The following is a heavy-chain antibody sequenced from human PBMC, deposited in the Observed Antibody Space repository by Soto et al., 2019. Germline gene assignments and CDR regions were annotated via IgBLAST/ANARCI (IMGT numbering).Heavy chain of an antibody. CDR3: AKAWYGDHYYYHAMDV. CDR2: ISGSGGST. J-gene: IGHJ6*02. Sequence: PGGSLRLSCAASGFTFSSYAMSWVRQAPGKGLEWVSAISGSGGSTFYADSVKGRFTISRDNSKNTLYLQMNTLRAEDTAVYYCAKAWYGDHYYYHAMDVWGQGTTVTVSS. V-gene: IGHV3-23*01. D-gene: IGHD4-17*01. CDR1: GFTFSSYA.